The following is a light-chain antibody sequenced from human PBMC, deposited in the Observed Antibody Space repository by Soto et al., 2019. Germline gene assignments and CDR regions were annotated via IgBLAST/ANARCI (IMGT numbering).Light chain of an antibody. CDR1: QSVLYSSNTKNY. V-gene: IGKV4-1*01. CDR2: WAS. J-gene: IGKJ2*01. Sequence: DIVLTQSPDSLAVSLGERATINGKSSQSVLYSSNTKNYLTWYQQKPGQPPKLLIYWASTRESGVPDRFSGSGSGTDFTLTISRLQPEDVAVYYCQQYLNIPYTFGQGTKLEI. CDR3: QQYLNIPYT.